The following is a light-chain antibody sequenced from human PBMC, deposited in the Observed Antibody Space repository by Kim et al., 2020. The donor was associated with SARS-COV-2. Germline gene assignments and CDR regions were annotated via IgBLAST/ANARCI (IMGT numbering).Light chain of an antibody. V-gene: IGKV3-20*01. Sequence: AAGERATLSCRASETVGSNYLAWYQQKPGQAPRLLIYGASNRAIGIPDRFSGGGSDTDFTLIISRLEPEDFAVYFCQQYGSSPQTFGRGTKVDIK. J-gene: IGKJ1*01. CDR1: ETVGSNY. CDR2: GAS. CDR3: QQYGSSPQT.